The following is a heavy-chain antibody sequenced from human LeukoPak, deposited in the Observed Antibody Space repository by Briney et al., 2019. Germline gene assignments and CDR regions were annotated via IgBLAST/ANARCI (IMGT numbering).Heavy chain of an antibody. J-gene: IGHJ4*02. CDR1: GFTFSTSA. CDR3: ARHNDYSNYGGIDY. Sequence: GGSLRLSCAASGFTFSTSAMTWVRQAPGRGLEWVSIIGGTDGSTYYADSVKGRFTISRDNSRNTLYLEMNSLRAEDTALYYCARHNDYSNYGGIDYWGQGTLVTVSS. D-gene: IGHD4-11*01. V-gene: IGHV3-23*01. CDR2: IGGTDGST.